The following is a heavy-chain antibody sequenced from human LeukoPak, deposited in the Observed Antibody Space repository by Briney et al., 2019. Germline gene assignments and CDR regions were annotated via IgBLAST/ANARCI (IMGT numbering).Heavy chain of an antibody. Sequence: SETLSLTCTVSGGSISSGDYYWSWIRQPPGKGLEWIGYIYYSGSTYYNPSLKSRVTISVDTSKNQFSLKLSSVTAADTAVYYCAPGAVGEDAFDIWGQGTMVTVSS. J-gene: IGHJ3*02. CDR2: IYYSGST. V-gene: IGHV4-30-4*01. CDR3: APGAVGEDAFDI. CDR1: GGSISSGDYY.